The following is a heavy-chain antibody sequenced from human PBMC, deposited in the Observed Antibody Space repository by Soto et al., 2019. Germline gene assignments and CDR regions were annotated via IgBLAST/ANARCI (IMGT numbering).Heavy chain of an antibody. CDR2: INHSGST. J-gene: IGHJ5*02. V-gene: IGHV4-34*01. CDR1: GGSFSGYY. Sequence: PSETLSLTCAVYGGSFSGYYWSWIRQPPGKGLEWIGEINHSGSTNYNPSLKSRVTISVDTSKNQFSLKLSSVTAADTAVYYCARGPRITIFGVVIRDWFDPWGQGTLVTVSS. D-gene: IGHD3-3*01. CDR3: ARGPRITIFGVVIRDWFDP.